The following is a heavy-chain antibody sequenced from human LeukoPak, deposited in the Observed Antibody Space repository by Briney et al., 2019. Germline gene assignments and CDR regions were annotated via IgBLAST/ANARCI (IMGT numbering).Heavy chain of an antibody. CDR1: GYTFTGYY. V-gene: IGHV1-2*02. CDR2: INPNSGGT. CDR3: ARVRQYYYDSSGYYFDY. D-gene: IGHD3-22*01. J-gene: IGHJ4*02. Sequence: ASVKVSCKASGYTFTGYYMHWVRQAPGQGLEWMGWINPNSGGTNYAQKFQGRVTMTRDTSISTAYMELSRLRSDDTAVYYCARVRQYYYDSSGYYFDYWGQGTLVTVSS.